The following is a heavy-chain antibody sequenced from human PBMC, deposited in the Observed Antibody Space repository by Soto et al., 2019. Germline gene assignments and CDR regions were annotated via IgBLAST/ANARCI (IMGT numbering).Heavy chain of an antibody. CDR3: ARDRRDGYKRYFEC. V-gene: IGHV4-59*01. J-gene: IGHJ4*02. Sequence: SETLSLTCTVSGVSITSYFWSWIRQTPGKGLDWIGSISFSGATYSNPSLKGRAALSVDTSENHLSLTLNSVTSADTAVYFCARDRRDGYKRYFECWGQGNQVTVSS. CDR1: GVSITSYF. CDR2: ISFSGAT. D-gene: IGHD5-12*01.